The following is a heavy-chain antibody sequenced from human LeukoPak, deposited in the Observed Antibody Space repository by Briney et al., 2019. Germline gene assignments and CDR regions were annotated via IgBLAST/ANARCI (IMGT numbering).Heavy chain of an antibody. D-gene: IGHD2-15*01. J-gene: IGHJ5*02. CDR1: GFTFSSYG. V-gene: IGHV3-33*08. CDR3: VRDYCSGGSCYESKWFDP. Sequence: GGSLRLSCEASGFTFSSYGMHWVRQAPGKGLEWVAVIWFDGINTNHADSVKGRFTVSRDNSKNTLFLQMNSLRAEDTAVYFCVRDYCSGGSCYESKWFDPWGQGTLVTVSS. CDR2: IWFDGINT.